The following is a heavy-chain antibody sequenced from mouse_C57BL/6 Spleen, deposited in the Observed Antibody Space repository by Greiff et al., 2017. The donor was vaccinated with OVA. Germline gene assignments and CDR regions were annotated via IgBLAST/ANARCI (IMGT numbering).Heavy chain of an antibody. CDR1: GYPFTSYW. J-gene: IGHJ4*01. CDR2: IYPGNSDT. V-gene: IGHV1-5*01. Sequence: EVQLQQSGTVLARPGASVKMSCQTSGYPFTSYWMHRVKQRPGQGLVWIGAIYPGNSDTSYNQKFKGKAKLTAVTSASTAYMELSSLTNEDSAVDYGTRRPYYTGDMDDWGKGTTVTVSS. D-gene: IGHD1-1*01. CDR3: TRRPYYTGDMDD.